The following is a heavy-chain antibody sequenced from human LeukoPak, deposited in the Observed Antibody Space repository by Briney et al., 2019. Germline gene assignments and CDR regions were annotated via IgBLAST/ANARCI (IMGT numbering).Heavy chain of an antibody. CDR1: GGSISSYY. J-gene: IGHJ5*02. CDR3: ARERFVGIVARLVYNWFDP. D-gene: IGHD6-6*01. CDR2: IYTSGST. Sequence: PSETLTLTCTVSGGSISSYYGSWIRQPAGKGLEWIGRIYTSGSTNYNPSPKSRVTMFVDTSKNQFSLELSSVTAADTAGFYFARERFVGIVARLVYNWFDPWGQGTLVTVSS. V-gene: IGHV4-4*07.